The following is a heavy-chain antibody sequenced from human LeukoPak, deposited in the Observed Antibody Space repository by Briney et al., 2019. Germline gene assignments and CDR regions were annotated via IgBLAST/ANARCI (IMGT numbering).Heavy chain of an antibody. V-gene: IGHV4-39*01. CDR3: ARLFTQSGSYYHDY. J-gene: IGHJ4*02. D-gene: IGHD1-26*01. CDR2: IYYSGST. Sequence: SQTLSLTCTVSGGSISSGSYYWGWIRQPPGKGLEWIGSIYYSGSTYYNPSLKSRVTISVDTSKNQFSLKLSSVTAADTAVYYCARLFTQSGSYYHDYWGQGTLVTVSS. CDR1: GGSISSGSYY.